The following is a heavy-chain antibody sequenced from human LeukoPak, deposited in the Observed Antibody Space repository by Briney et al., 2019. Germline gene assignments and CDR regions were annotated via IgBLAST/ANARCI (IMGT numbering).Heavy chain of an antibody. J-gene: IGHJ6*03. CDR1: GYTFTSYD. CDR2: MNPNSGNT. V-gene: IGHV1-8*01. D-gene: IGHD5-12*01. Sequence: ASVKVSCKASGYTFTSYDINWVRQATGQGLEWMGWMNPNSGNTGYAQKFQGRVTMTRNTSISTAYMELSSLRSEDTAVYYCARGSHSPHVWWLRRYYYYYMDVWGKGTTVTISS. CDR3: ARGSHSPHVWWLRRYYYYYMDV.